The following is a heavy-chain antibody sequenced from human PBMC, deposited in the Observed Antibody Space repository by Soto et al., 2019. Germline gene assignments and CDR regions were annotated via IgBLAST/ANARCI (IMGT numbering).Heavy chain of an antibody. V-gene: IGHV4-34*01. CDR1: GLSFSGYY. Sequence: SETLSLTCAVYGLSFSGYYWSWIRQPPGKGLEWIGEINHSGSTNYNPSLKSRVTISVDTSKNQFSLKLSSVTAADTAVYYCVGFLAARSFDYWGQGTLVTVSS. CDR2: INHSGST. J-gene: IGHJ4*02. D-gene: IGHD6-6*01. CDR3: VGFLAARSFDY.